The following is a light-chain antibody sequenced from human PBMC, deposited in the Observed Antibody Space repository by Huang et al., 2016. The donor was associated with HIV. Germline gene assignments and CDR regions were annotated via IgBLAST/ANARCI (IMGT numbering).Light chain of an antibody. Sequence: DIVMTQSPLSLPVTPGEPASISCRSSQSLLHSNGYNYLDWYLQKPGQSPQLLLYLASNRASGVPDRFNGSGSGTDFTLKIGRVAAEDVGVYYCMQALQTPTFGQGTKVDIK. V-gene: IGKV2-28*01. CDR2: LAS. CDR1: QSLLHSNGYNY. CDR3: MQALQTPT. J-gene: IGKJ1*01.